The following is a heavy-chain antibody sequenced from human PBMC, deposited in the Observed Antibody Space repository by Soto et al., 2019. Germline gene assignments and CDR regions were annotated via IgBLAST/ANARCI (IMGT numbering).Heavy chain of an antibody. V-gene: IGHV3-15*01. CDR3: TTAENYYDSSSFDY. D-gene: IGHD3-22*01. Sequence: EVHLVESGGGLVQPGGSLRLSCVASGFTFNNAWMNWVRQAPGKGLEWVGRIKSKTDGGTTDYAALVKGRFTISRDDSKTTLYLQMNGLKTEDTAVYYCTTAENYYDSSSFDYWGQGTLVTVSS. J-gene: IGHJ4*02. CDR1: GFTFNNAW. CDR2: IKSKTDGGTT.